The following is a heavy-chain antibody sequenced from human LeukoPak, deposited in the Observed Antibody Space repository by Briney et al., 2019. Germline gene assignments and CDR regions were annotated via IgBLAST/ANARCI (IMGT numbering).Heavy chain of an antibody. V-gene: IGHV4-4*02. CDR1: GDSISSNNW. J-gene: IGHJ4*02. CDR3: ARDLRGYAY. CDR2: IYHSGST. D-gene: IGHD5-12*01. Sequence: SETLSLTCAVSGDSISSNNWWSWVRQPPGKGLEWIGEIYHSGSTNYNPSLKSRVTISVDKSKNQFSLTLSSVPAADTAVYYCARDLRGYAYWGQGTLVTVSS.